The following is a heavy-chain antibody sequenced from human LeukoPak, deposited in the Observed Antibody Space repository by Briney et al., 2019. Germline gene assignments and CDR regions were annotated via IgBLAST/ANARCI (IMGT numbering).Heavy chain of an antibody. J-gene: IGHJ3*02. D-gene: IGHD3-10*01. CDR2: ISSSSSYI. V-gene: IGHV3-21*01. Sequence: GGSLRLSCAASGFTFSSYSMNWVRQAPGKGLEWVSSISSSSSYIYYADSVKGRFTISRDNSKNTLYLQMNSLRAEDTAVYYCARALFRGVAFDIWGQGTMVTVSS. CDR1: GFTFSSYS. CDR3: ARALFRGVAFDI.